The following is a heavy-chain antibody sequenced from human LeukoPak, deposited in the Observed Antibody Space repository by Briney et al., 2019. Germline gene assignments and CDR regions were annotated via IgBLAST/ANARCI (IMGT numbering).Heavy chain of an antibody. CDR3: ARALVVVPAATERYYYYYMDV. CDR2: IIPIFGTA. Sequence: SVKVSCKASGGTFSSYAISWVRQAPGQGLEWMGGIIPIFGTANYAQKFQGRATITTDESTSTAYMELSSLRSEDTAVYYCARALVVVPAATERYYYYYMDVWGKGTTVTVSS. V-gene: IGHV1-69*05. CDR1: GGTFSSYA. D-gene: IGHD2-2*01. J-gene: IGHJ6*03.